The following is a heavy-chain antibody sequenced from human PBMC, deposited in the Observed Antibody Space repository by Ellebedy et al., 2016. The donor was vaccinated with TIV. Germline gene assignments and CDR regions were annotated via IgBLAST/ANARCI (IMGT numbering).Heavy chain of an antibody. CDR1: GFTVSSNY. CDR3: ARDGANTDSSSWYYGMDV. Sequence: PGGSLRPSCAASGFTVSSNYMSWVRQAPGKGLEWVSVIYIGGSTYYADSVKGRFTISRHNSKNTLYLQMNSLRAEDTAVYYCARDGANTDSSSWYYGMDVWGQGTTVTVSS. J-gene: IGHJ6*02. V-gene: IGHV3-53*04. D-gene: IGHD6-13*01. CDR2: IYIGGST.